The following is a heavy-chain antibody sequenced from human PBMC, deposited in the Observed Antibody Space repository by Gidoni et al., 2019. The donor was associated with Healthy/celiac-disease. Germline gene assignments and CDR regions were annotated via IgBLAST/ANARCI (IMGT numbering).Heavy chain of an antibody. Sequence: LQLQESGPGLVKPSVTPSLTCTVPGGSLSSSSYYWGWIRQPPGKGLEWIGSIYYSGSTYYNPSLKSRVTISVDTSKNQFSLKLSSVTAADTAVYYCARRGYYDSSGYYYFDYWGQGTLVTVSS. J-gene: IGHJ4*02. V-gene: IGHV4-39*01. CDR1: GGSLSSSSYY. D-gene: IGHD3-22*01. CDR3: ARRGYYDSSGYYYFDY. CDR2: IYYSGST.